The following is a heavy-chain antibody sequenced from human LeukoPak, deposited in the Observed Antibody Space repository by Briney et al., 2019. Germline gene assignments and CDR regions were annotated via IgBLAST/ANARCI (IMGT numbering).Heavy chain of an antibody. V-gene: IGHV3-64*01. Sequence: GGSLRLSCAASGFTLSSYAMHWVRQAPGKGLEYVSAISSNGGSTYYANSVKGRFTISRDNSKNTLYLQMGSLRAEDMAVYYCASRYGSGTREFDYWGQGTLVTVSS. CDR1: GFTLSSYA. D-gene: IGHD3-10*01. CDR3: ASRYGSGTREFDY. J-gene: IGHJ4*02. CDR2: ISSNGGST.